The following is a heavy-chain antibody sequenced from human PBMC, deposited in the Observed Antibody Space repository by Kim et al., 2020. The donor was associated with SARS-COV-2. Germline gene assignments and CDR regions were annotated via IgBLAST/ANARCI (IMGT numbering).Heavy chain of an antibody. CDR3: ARGNYYGMDV. Sequence: YADSVKGPLTISRDNAKNTLYLQMNSQRAADTAVYYCARGNYYGMDVWGQGTTVTVSS. J-gene: IGHJ6*02. V-gene: IGHV3-74*01.